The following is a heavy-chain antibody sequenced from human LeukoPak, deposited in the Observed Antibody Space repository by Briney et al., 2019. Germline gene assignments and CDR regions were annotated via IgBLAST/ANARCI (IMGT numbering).Heavy chain of an antibody. CDR1: GFTFSSYA. D-gene: IGHD3-10*01. CDR3: AKAYPTARGVNFDY. J-gene: IGHJ4*02. CDR2: ISTSGESA. V-gene: IGHV3-23*01. Sequence: GGSLRLSCPVSGFTFSSYAMSWVRQAPGRGLEWVSVISTSGESAYYADSVKGRFTISRDNSKNTLYLQMNSLRTEDTAVYYCAKAYPTARGVNFDYWGQGTLVTVSS.